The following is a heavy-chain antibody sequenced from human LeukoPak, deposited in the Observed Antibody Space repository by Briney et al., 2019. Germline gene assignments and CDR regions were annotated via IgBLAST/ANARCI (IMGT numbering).Heavy chain of an antibody. CDR1: GYTFTSYD. Sequence: ASVKVSCTATGYTFTSYDINWVRQATGQGLEWMGWMNPNSGNTGYAQKFQGRVTMTRNTSISTAYMELSSLRSEDTAVYYCARAPSPSLFYDSSFDYWGQGTLVTVSS. J-gene: IGHJ4*02. CDR3: ARAPSPSLFYDSSFDY. V-gene: IGHV1-8*01. CDR2: MNPNSGNT. D-gene: IGHD3-22*01.